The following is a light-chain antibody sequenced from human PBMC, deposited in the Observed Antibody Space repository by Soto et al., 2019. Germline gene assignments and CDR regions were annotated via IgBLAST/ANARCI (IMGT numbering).Light chain of an antibody. CDR2: DVS. Sequence: QSALTQPASVSGSPGQSITISCTGTSSDVGNYNYVSWYQQHPGKAPKLMIYDVSNRPSGVSNRFSGSKSGNTASLAISGLQAEDEADYYCSSYTGSSTLGVVFGGGTKVTVL. CDR3: SSYTGSSTLGVV. CDR1: SSDVGNYNY. J-gene: IGLJ2*01. V-gene: IGLV2-14*01.